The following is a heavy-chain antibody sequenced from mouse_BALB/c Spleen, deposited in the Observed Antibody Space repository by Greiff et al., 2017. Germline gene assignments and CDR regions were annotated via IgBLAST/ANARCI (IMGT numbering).Heavy chain of an antibody. Sequence: EVQLVESGGGLVQPGGSLKLSCAASGFTFSSYGMSWVRQTPDKRLELVATINSNGGSTYYPDSVKGRFTISRDNAKNTLYLQMSSLKSEDTAMYYCAREGVVTTLYYYAMDYWGQGTSVTVSS. CDR2: INSNGGST. CDR1: GFTFSSYG. V-gene: IGHV5-6-3*01. D-gene: IGHD2-2*01. J-gene: IGHJ4*01. CDR3: AREGVVTTLYYYAMDY.